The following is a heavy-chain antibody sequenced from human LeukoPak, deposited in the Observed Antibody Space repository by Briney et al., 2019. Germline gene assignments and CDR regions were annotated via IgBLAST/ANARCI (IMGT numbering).Heavy chain of an antibody. CDR1: GFTFRNYN. V-gene: IGHV3-21*01. Sequence: GGSLRLSCAASGFTFRNYNMNCVRQAPGKGLEWVSCISTRSTYIYYADSVKGRFTISRDNAKNSLYLQMNSLRADDTAVYYCAREEEWYASGTYYKGFDSWGQGTLVTVSS. CDR2: ISTRSTYI. J-gene: IGHJ4*02. CDR3: AREEEWYASGTYYKGFDS. D-gene: IGHD3-10*01.